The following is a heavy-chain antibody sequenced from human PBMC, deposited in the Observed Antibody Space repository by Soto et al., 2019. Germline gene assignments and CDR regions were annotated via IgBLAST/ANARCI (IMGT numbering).Heavy chain of an antibody. CDR1: GGSISSYY. Sequence: QVQLQESGPGLVKPSETLSLTCTGSGGSISSYYWSWIRQPPGKGLEWIGYIFYSGSTNYNPSLKSRVTISVDTSKNQFSLKLSSVTAADTAVYYCARDRLANWFDPWGQGTLVTVSS. J-gene: IGHJ5*02. V-gene: IGHV4-59*01. D-gene: IGHD3-9*01. CDR3: ARDRLANWFDP. CDR2: IFYSGST.